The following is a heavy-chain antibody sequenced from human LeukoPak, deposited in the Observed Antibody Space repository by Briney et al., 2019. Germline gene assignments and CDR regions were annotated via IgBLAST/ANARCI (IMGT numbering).Heavy chain of an antibody. J-gene: IGHJ5*02. CDR3: ARAGAVVDNWFDP. Sequence: GASVKVSCKASGYTFTSYDINWVRQATGQGLEWMGWMNPNSGNTGYAQKFQGRVTMTRDMSTSTVYMELSSLRSEDTAVYYCARAGAVVDNWFDPWGQGTLVTVSS. D-gene: IGHD2-15*01. CDR2: MNPNSGNT. CDR1: GYTFTSYD. V-gene: IGHV1-8*01.